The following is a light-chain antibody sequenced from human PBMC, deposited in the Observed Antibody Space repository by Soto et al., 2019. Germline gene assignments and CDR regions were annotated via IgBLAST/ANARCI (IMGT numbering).Light chain of an antibody. CDR3: QQLSSYPRT. CDR1: QGISTY. J-gene: IGKJ3*01. CDR2: AAS. Sequence: DIHLTQSPSFLSASVGDRVTITCRASQGISTYLAWYQQKPGKAPNLLIYAASTLQSGVPSRFTGSGSGTEFTLTIISLQPEDFAIYYCQQLSSYPRTFGPGTKVDVK. V-gene: IGKV1-9*01.